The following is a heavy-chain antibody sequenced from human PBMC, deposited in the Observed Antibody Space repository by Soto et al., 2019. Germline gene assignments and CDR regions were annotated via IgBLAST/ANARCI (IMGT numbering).Heavy chain of an antibody. V-gene: IGHV1-69*13. Sequence: SVKVSCQASGGTFSSYAISWVRQAPGQGLEWMGGIIPIFGTANYAQKFQGRVTITADESTSTAYMELSSLRSEDTAVYYCARSGQSPNYYYYGMDVWGQGTTVTVSS. D-gene: IGHD5-12*01. CDR3: ARSGQSPNYYYYGMDV. CDR1: GGTFSSYA. CDR2: IIPIFGTA. J-gene: IGHJ6*02.